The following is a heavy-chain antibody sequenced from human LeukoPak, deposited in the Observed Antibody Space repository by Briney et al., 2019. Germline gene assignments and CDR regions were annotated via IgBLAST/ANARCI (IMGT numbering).Heavy chain of an antibody. V-gene: IGHV4-59*01. CDR3: ARDNGGYCYGYGAFDI. D-gene: IGHD5-18*01. J-gene: IGHJ3*02. Sequence: SETLSRTCTVSGGSITSYYWSWIRQPPGKGLEWIGYIYYSGSTNYNPSLKSRVTISVDTSKNQFSLKLSSVTAADTAVYYCARDNGGYCYGYGAFDIWGQGTMVSVSS. CDR2: IYYSGST. CDR1: GGSITSYY.